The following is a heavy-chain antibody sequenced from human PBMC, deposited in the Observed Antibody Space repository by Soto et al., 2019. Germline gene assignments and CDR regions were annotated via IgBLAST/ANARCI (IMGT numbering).Heavy chain of an antibody. CDR1: GGSFSGYY. D-gene: IGHD5-18*01. J-gene: IGHJ5*02. Sequence: LSLTCAVYGGSFSGYYWSWIRQPPGEGLEWIGEINHSGSTNYNPSLKSRVTISVDTSRNQFSLKLSSVTAADTAVYYCARGGNTWIQLWFSLNWFDPWGQGTLVTVSS. V-gene: IGHV4-34*01. CDR2: INHSGST. CDR3: ARGGNTWIQLWFSLNWFDP.